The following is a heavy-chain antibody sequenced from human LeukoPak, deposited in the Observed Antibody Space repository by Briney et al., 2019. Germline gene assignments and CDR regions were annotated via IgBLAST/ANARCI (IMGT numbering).Heavy chain of an antibody. CDR3: ARTYYDILTGYYFDP. V-gene: IGHV4-30-2*01. J-gene: IGHJ5*02. CDR2: IYHTGSA. Sequence: SQTLSLTCTVSGGSVISGDSSWSWIRQPPGTGLEWIAYIYHTGSAYYNPSLKSRVTISVDSSKNQFSLKLSSVTAADTAVYYCARTYYDILTGYYFDPWGQGTLVTVSS. D-gene: IGHD3-9*01. CDR1: GGSVISGDSS.